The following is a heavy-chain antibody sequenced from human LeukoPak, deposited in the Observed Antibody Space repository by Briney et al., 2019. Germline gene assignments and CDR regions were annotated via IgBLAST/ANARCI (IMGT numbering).Heavy chain of an antibody. D-gene: IGHD2-15*01. CDR3: ARVGLIEDRSHWYLDL. V-gene: IGHV3-30-3*01. J-gene: IGHJ2*01. CDR2: ISYDGSNK. CDR1: GFTFSSYA. Sequence: GGSLRLSCAASGFTFSSYAMHWVRQAPGKGLEWVAVISYDGSNKYYADSVKGRFTISRDNSKNTLYLQMNSLRAEDTAVYYCARVGLIEDRSHWYLDLWGRGTLVTVSS.